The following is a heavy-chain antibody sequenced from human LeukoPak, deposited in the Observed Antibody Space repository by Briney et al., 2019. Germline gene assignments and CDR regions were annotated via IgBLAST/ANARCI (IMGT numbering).Heavy chain of an antibody. J-gene: IGHJ4*02. CDR1: GYTFTGYY. Sequence: ASVKVSCKASGYTFTGYYMHWVRQAPGQGLEWMGWINPNSGGTNYAQKFQGRVTMTRDTSISTAYMELSRLRSDDTAVYYCARSAYYYDSSPDYWGQGTLVTVSS. CDR2: INPNSGGT. CDR3: ARSAYYYDSSPDY. V-gene: IGHV1-2*02. D-gene: IGHD3-22*01.